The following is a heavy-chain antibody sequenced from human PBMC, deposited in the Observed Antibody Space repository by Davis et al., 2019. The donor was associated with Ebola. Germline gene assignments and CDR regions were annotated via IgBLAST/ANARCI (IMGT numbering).Heavy chain of an antibody. CDR2: IYSGGIT. V-gene: IGHV3-53*01. CDR3: VVGATSYYFDY. CDR1: GFTVSSNY. Sequence: GGSLRLSCAASGFTVSSNYMSWVRQAPGKGLEWVSVIYSGGITYYADSVKGRFTISRDNSKNTLYLEMNSLRAEDTAVYYCVVGATSYYFDYWGQGNLVTVSS. J-gene: IGHJ4*02. D-gene: IGHD1-26*01.